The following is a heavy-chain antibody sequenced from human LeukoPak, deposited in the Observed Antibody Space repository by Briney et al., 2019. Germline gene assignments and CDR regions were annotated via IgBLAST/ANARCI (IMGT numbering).Heavy chain of an antibody. CDR3: ARQTTVNSPFDF. CDR1: GGSIRSSHYY. CDR2: INDSGST. V-gene: IGHV4-39*01. J-gene: IGHJ4*02. D-gene: IGHD4-11*01. Sequence: SETLSLTCPVSGGSIRSSHYYWGWIRQPPGKGPEWIGSINDSGSTYYNPSPKSRVTISVDTSKNQIAQKLSSVTAADTAVYYCARQTTVNSPFDFWGQGTLVTVSS.